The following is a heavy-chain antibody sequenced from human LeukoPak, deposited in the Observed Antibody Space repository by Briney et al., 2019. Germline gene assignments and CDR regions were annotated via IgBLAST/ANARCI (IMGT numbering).Heavy chain of an antibody. Sequence: SETLSLTCTVSGGSISSSSYYWGWIRQPPGKGLEWIGSIYYSGSTYYNTSLKSRVTISVDTSKNQFSLKLSSVTAADTAVYYCARVVASSKSYSSSWPSFDYWGQGTLVTVSS. CDR3: ARVVASSKSYSSSWPSFDY. D-gene: IGHD6-13*01. J-gene: IGHJ4*02. CDR1: GGSISSSSYY. CDR2: IYYSGST. V-gene: IGHV4-39*07.